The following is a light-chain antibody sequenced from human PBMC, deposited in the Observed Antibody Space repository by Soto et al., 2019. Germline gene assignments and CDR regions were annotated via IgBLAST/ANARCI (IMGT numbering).Light chain of an antibody. V-gene: IGKV3-11*01. CDR3: HQYSNLPVT. J-gene: IGKJ4*01. Sequence: EIVLTQSPPTLSLSPGERATLSCRASQSVSSYLLWYQQKPGQTPRLLIYDASNRATGIPARFSGSGSGTDFTLTISRLEPEDFAVYYCHQYSNLPVTFGGGTKVDIK. CDR2: DAS. CDR1: QSVSSY.